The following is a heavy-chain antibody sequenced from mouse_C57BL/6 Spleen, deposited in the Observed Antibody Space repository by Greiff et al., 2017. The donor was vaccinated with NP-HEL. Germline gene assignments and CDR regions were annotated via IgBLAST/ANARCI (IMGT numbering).Heavy chain of an antibody. Sequence: VQLQQSGPELVKPGASVKISCKASGYAFSSSWMNWVKQRPGKGLEWIGRIYPGDGDTNYNGKFKGKATLTADKSSSTAYMQRSGLTSEDSAVYFGARDGSSYGYFDVGGTGTTVTVSS. V-gene: IGHV1-82*01. CDR2: IYPGDGDT. CDR1: GYAFSSSW. J-gene: IGHJ1*03. CDR3: ARDGSSYGYFDV. D-gene: IGHD1-1*01.